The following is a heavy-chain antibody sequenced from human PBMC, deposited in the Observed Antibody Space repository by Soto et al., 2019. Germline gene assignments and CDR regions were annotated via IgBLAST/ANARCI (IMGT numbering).Heavy chain of an antibody. CDR2: ISWNSGSI. V-gene: IGHV3-9*01. J-gene: IGHJ3*02. D-gene: IGHD6-6*01. CDR1: GFTFDDYA. CDR3: AKGTKQRVRGSAFDI. Sequence: QSGGSLRLSCAASGFTFDDYAMHWVRQAPGKGLEWVSGISWNSGSIGYADSVKGRFTISRDNAKNSLYLQMNSLRAEDTALYYCAKGTKQRVRGSAFDICGQGPMVTVSS.